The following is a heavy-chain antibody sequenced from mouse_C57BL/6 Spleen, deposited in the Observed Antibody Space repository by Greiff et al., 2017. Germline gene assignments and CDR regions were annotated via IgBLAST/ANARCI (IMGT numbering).Heavy chain of an antibody. J-gene: IGHJ1*03. CDR2: IYPRDGST. D-gene: IGHD2-4*01. CDR3: AIYYDYEAWYFDV. Sequence: QFQLQQSDAELVKPGASVTISCKVSGSTFTDHTIHWMKQRPERGLEWIGYIYPRDGSTKYIEKFKGKATLTADKSSSTAYMQLNSLTSEDSAVYFCAIYYDYEAWYFDVWGTGTTVTVSS. CDR1: GSTFTDHT. V-gene: IGHV1-78*01.